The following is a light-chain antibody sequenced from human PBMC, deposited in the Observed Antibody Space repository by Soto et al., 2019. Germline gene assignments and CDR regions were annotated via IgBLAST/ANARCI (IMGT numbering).Light chain of an antibody. J-gene: IGKJ2*02. Sequence: QMTRSPSTRSASVGDKVTIPSRASQSISNRLAWNHLKPGKAPKLLIYRASTLESGVPSRFSGSGSGTEFTLTINSLQPDDFATYYCQQYDGYPCTFGQGTKLEIK. V-gene: IGKV1-5*03. CDR3: QQYDGYPCT. CDR1: QSISNR. CDR2: RAS.